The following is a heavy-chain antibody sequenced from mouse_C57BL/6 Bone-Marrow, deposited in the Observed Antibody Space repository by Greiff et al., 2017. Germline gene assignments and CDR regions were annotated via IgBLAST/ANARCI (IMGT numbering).Heavy chain of an antibody. CDR3: ARASITTVVAPMDY. CDR2: IDPSDSET. J-gene: IGHJ4*01. V-gene: IGHV1-52*01. D-gene: IGHD1-1*01. CDR1: GYTFTSYW. Sequence: QVQLKQPGAELVRPGSSVKMSCKASGYTFTSYWMHWVKQRPIQGLEWIGNIDPSDSETHYNQKFKDKAKLTVDKSSSTAYMQISSLTAEYSAVYYCARASITTVVAPMDYWGQGTSVTVST.